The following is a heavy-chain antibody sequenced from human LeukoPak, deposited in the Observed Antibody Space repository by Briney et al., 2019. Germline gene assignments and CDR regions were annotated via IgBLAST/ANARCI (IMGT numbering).Heavy chain of an antibody. J-gene: IGHJ4*02. CDR1: GGSISSSSYY. CDR3: ARHHYVYSNYGEYYFDY. Sequence: SETLSLTCTVSGGSISSSSYYWGWIRQPPGKGLEWIGSIYYSGSTYYNPSLKSRVTISVDTSKNQFSLKLSSVTAADTAVYDCARHHYVYSNYGEYYFDYWGQGTLVTVSS. CDR2: IYYSGST. D-gene: IGHD4-11*01. V-gene: IGHV4-39*01.